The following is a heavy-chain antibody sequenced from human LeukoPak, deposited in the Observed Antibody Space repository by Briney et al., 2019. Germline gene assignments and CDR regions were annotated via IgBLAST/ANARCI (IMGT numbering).Heavy chain of an antibody. D-gene: IGHD6-13*01. CDR3: ARDGSSWFNWFDP. J-gene: IGHJ5*02. Sequence: GGSLRLSCVASGFTFSSYSMNWVRQAPGKGLEWVSSISSSSSSYIYYADSVKGRFTISRDNAKNSLYLQMNSLRAEDTAVYYCARDGSSWFNWFDPWGQGTLVTVSS. CDR2: ISSSSSSYI. V-gene: IGHV3-21*01. CDR1: GFTFSSYS.